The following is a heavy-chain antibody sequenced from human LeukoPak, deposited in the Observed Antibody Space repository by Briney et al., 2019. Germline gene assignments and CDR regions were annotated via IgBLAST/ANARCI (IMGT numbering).Heavy chain of an antibody. Sequence: ASVKVSCKASGYTFTSYAMNWVRQAPGQGLEWMGWINTNTGNPTYAQGFTGRFVFSLDTSVTTAYLQIRSLKAEDTAVYYCARDSYDYVWGSYRYNIDSWGQGTLVTVSS. CDR2: INTNTGNP. CDR3: ARDSYDYVWGSYRYNIDS. D-gene: IGHD3-16*02. V-gene: IGHV7-4-1*01. CDR1: GYTFTSYA. J-gene: IGHJ4*02.